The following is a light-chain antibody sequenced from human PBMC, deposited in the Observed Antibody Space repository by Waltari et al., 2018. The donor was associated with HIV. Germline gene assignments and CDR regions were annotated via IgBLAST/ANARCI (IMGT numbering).Light chain of an antibody. CDR2: DVS. Sequence: QSALTQPPSASGSPGQSVTISCTGTSSDLGSYNYFPWYQQQPDKAPKLMIYDVSKRPSGVPDRFSGSKSGNTASLTVSGLQTEDEADYYCSSYAGSNNPYVFGTGTKVTVL. J-gene: IGLJ1*01. CDR3: SSYAGSNNPYV. CDR1: SSDLGSYNY. V-gene: IGLV2-8*01.